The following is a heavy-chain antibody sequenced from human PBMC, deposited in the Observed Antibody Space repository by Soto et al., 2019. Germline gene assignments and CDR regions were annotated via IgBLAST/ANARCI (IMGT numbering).Heavy chain of an antibody. Sequence: ASVKVSCKASAYTFTNYGISWVRQAPGQGLEWMGWISAYNGNINYAQKFRGRVTMTTDTSTSSAYLEVRSLRSDDTAVYYCARSGSSRNLRESECWGKGDMVHVSA. CDR3: ARSGSSRNLRESEC. J-gene: IGHJ4*02. D-gene: IGHD6-13*01. CDR1: AYTFTNYG. CDR2: ISAYNGNI. V-gene: IGHV1-18*01.